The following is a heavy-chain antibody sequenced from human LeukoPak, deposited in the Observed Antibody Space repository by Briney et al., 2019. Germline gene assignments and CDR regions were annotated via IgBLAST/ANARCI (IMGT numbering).Heavy chain of an antibody. CDR2: ISYDGSNK. Sequence: GGSLRLSCAASGFTFSSYGMHWVRQAPGKGLEWVAVISYDGSNKYYADSVKGRFTISRDNSKNTLYLQMNSLRAEDTAVYYCAKDRGGGWYRDDAFGIWGQGTMVTVSS. CDR1: GFTFSSYG. V-gene: IGHV3-30*18. CDR3: AKDRGGGWYRDDAFGI. D-gene: IGHD6-19*01. J-gene: IGHJ3*02.